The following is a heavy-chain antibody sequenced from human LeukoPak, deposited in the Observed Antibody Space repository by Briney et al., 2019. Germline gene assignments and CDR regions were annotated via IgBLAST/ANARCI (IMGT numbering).Heavy chain of an antibody. CDR2: ISGSGGST. V-gene: IGHV3-23*01. CDR3: ANPPLDCSSTSCPFDY. Sequence: GGSLRLSCAASGFTFSSYAMSWVRQAPGKGLEWVSAISGSGGSTYYADSVKGRFTISRDNSKNTLYLQMNSLRAEDTAVYYCANPPLDCSSTSCPFDYWGQGTLVTVSS. J-gene: IGHJ4*02. CDR1: GFTFSSYA. D-gene: IGHD2-2*01.